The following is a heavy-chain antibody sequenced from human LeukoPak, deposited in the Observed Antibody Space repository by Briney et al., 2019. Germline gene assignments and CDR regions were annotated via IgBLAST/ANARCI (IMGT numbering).Heavy chain of an antibody. V-gene: IGHV4-59*01. CDR1: GGSISSYY. CDR3: VRAEYSSSSPDG. J-gene: IGHJ4*02. D-gene: IGHD6-6*01. Sequence: PSETLSLTCTVSGGSISSYYWSWIRQPPGKGLEWIGYIYYSGSTNYNPSLKSRVTISVDTSKNQFSLKLSSVTATDTAVYYCVRAEYSSSSPDGWGQGTLVTVSS. CDR2: IYYSGST.